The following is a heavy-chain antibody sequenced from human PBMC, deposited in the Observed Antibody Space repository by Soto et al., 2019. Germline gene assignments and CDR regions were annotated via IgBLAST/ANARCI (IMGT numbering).Heavy chain of an antibody. V-gene: IGHV4-30-2*01. J-gene: IGHJ6*02. CDR2: IYHSGST. CDR1: GGSISSGGYS. D-gene: IGHD4-17*01. CDR3: ARCCLSTGTTTTGIDA. Sequence: SETLSLTCAVSGGSISSGGYSWSWIRQPPGKGLEWIGYIYHSGSTYYNPSLKSRVTISVDRSKNQFSLKLSSVTAADTAVYYCARCCLSTGTTTTGIDAWAQGTTVPVSS.